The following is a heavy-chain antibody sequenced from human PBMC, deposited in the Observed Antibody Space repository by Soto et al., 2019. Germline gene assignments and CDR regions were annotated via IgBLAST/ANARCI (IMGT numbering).Heavy chain of an antibody. V-gene: IGHV4-31*03. CDR3: ARSTAARPADY. J-gene: IGHJ4*02. CDR1: GGSISSGGYY. D-gene: IGHD6-6*01. Sequence: PSETLSLTCTVSGGSISSGGYYWSWIRQHPGKGLEWIGYIYYSGSTYYNPSLKSRVTISVDTSKNQFSLKLSSVTAADTAVYYCARSTAARPADYWGQGTLVTVSS. CDR2: IYYSGST.